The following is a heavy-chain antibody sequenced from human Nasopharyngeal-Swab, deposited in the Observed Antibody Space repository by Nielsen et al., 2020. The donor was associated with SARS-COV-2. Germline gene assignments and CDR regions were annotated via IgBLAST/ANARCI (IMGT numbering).Heavy chain of an antibody. V-gene: IGHV3-7*01. CDR3: ASDGLDYDFWSAYFMDV. D-gene: IGHD3-3*01. Sequence: GESLTISCAASGFTFSSYWMSWVRQAPGKGLEWVANRKHDRSEKYYVDSVKGRFTISRDNAKNSLSLQMNSLRAEDTAVYYCASDGLDYDFWSAYFMDVWGQGTTVTVSS. CDR1: GFTFSSYW. J-gene: IGHJ6*02. CDR2: RKHDRSEK.